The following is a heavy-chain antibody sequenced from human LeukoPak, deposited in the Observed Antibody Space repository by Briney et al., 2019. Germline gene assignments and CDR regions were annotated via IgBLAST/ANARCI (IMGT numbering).Heavy chain of an antibody. CDR1: GFTVSSNY. J-gene: IGHJ4*02. CDR2: LYSGGNT. D-gene: IGHD2-15*01. V-gene: IGHV3-53*01. Sequence: GGSLRLSCAASGFTVSSNYMSWVRQAPGKGLEWVSVLYSGGNTYYADSVKGRFTISRDNSKNTLYLQMNSLRAEDTAVYYCAKDAQVADLGYWGQGTLFTVSS. CDR3: AKDAQVADLGY.